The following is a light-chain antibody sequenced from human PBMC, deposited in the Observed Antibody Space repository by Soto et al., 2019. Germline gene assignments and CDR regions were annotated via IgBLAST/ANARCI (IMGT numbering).Light chain of an antibody. J-gene: IGKJ5*01. CDR1: ESSNRH. V-gene: IGKV1-39*01. CDR2: AAS. CDR3: QQSYSTLSIT. Sequence: DIQMTQSPSSLSASVGDRVTITCRASESSNRHLNWYQQKPGKAPKLLIYAASSLQNGVPSRFSGSGSGTDFTLTISNLQPEDFATYYCQQSYSTLSITFGQGTRQEIK.